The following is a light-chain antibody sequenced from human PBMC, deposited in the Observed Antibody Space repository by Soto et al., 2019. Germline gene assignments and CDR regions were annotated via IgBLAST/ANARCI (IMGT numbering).Light chain of an antibody. CDR2: QVS. CDR1: QSLVYRDGNTY. V-gene: IGKV2-24*01. J-gene: IGKJ1*01. Sequence: DIVLTQTPLSSPVTLGQPASISCRSSQSLVYRDGNTYLSWLQQRPGQPPRLLIYQVSNRFSGVPDRLSGSGAGTDFTRKISRVEAGDVGVYSCVQFSHGPRTFGQGNKVAIK. CDR3: VQFSHGPRT.